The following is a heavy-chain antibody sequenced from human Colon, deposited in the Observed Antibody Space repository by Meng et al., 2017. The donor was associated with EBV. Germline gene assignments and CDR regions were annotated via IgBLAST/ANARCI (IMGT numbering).Heavy chain of an antibody. Sequence: QEQLQHWGAGLLKPSATLSLSCDVYGGSFNGYFWSWIRQTPGRGLEWIGDINDSGSTRYNPSLKSRVTISVDTSSSQFSLTMTSVTAADTAIYYCARGPDYFDSGSYSYFDSWGQGTLVTVAS. CDR2: INDSGST. CDR1: GGSFNGYF. J-gene: IGHJ4*02. D-gene: IGHD3-22*01. CDR3: ARGPDYFDSGSYSYFDS. V-gene: IGHV4-34*01.